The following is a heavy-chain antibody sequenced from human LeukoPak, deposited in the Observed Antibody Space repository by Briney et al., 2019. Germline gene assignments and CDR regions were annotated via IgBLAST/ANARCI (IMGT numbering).Heavy chain of an antibody. V-gene: IGHV3-11*01. J-gene: IGHJ5*02. CDR1: GFTFSDYY. Sequence: PGGSLRLSCAASGFTFSDYYMSWIRQAPGKGLEWVSYISSSGSTIYYADSVKGRFTISRDNAKNSLYLQMNSLRAEDTAVYYCVSSRYDLNWFDPWGQGTLVTVSS. D-gene: IGHD3-3*01. CDR2: ISSSGSTI. CDR3: VSSRYDLNWFDP.